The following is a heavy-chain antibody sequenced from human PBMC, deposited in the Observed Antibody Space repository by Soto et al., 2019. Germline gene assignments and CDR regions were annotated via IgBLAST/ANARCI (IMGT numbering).Heavy chain of an antibody. D-gene: IGHD3-22*01. Sequence: ASVKVSCKASGYTFTGYYMHWVRQAPGQGLEWMGWINPNSGGTNYAQKFQGWVTMTRDTSISTAYMELSRLRSDDTAVYYCAIAEDYASSGYYYVFDYWGQXTLVTVSS. V-gene: IGHV1-2*04. CDR2: INPNSGGT. J-gene: IGHJ4*02. CDR3: AIAEDYASSGYYYVFDY. CDR1: GYTFTGYY.